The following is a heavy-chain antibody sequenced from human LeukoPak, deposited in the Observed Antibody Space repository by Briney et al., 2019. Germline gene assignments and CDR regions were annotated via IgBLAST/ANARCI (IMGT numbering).Heavy chain of an antibody. CDR2: IFPSGGEI. D-gene: IGHD5-18*01. V-gene: IGHV3-23*01. J-gene: IGHJ4*02. CDR3: ATYRQVQVPFEC. CDR1: GFTFSSYG. Sequence: GGSLRLSCAASGFTFSSYGMHWVRQPPGKGLEWVSSIFPSGGEIHYADSVKGRFTISRDNSKSTLSLQMNSLRAEDTAIYYCATYRQVQVPFECWGQGTLVTVSS.